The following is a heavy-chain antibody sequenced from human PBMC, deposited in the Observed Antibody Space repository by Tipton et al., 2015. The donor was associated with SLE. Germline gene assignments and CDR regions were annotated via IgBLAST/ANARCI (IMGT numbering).Heavy chain of an antibody. V-gene: IGHV3-33*08. Sequence: SLRLSCAASGFSLKSFGLHWVRQAPGKGLEWVAVTWYDGSQKYYADSVKGRFTISRDDSKNTQYLQMNSLRVEDTAVYYCAREVHYYMDVWGQGTTVTVSS. CDR2: TWYDGSQK. CDR1: GFSLKSFG. CDR3: AREVHYYMDV. J-gene: IGHJ6*03.